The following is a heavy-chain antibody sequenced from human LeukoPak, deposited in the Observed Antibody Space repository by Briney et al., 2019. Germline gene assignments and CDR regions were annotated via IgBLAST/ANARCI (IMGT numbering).Heavy chain of an antibody. D-gene: IGHD3-10*01. CDR2: INPNSGGT. CDR1: GYTFTGYY. V-gene: IGHV1-2*04. J-gene: IGHJ4*02. CDR3: ARSYYGSGSPPGEGSYYFDY. Sequence: GASVKVSCKASGYTFTGYYMHWVRQAPGQGLGWMGWINPNSGGTNYAQKFQGWVTMTRDTSISTAYMELSRLRSDDTAVYYCARSYYGSGSPPGEGSYYFDYWGQGTLVTVSS.